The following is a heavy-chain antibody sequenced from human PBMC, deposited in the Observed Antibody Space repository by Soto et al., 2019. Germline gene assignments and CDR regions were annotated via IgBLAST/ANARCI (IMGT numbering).Heavy chain of an antibody. CDR2: IYYSGST. Sequence: SEALSLTCSVSGGSINSSSYFGGWVRQPPGKGLEWIGSIYYSGSTYYNPSLRSRVTISVDTSKNQFSLKLSSVTAADTAVFYFARHYSSGSRNRFAPWGRGTLVPGSA. J-gene: IGHJ5*02. CDR1: GGSINSSSYF. D-gene: IGHD6-19*01. CDR3: ARHYSSGSRNRFAP. V-gene: IGHV4-39*01.